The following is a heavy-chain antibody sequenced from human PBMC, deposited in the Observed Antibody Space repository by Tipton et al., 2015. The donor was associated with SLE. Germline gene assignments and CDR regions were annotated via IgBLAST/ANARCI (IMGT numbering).Heavy chain of an antibody. Sequence: QLVQSGPEVKKPGSSVKVSCKDSGGTFTGSAVSWVRQAPGEGLEWMGAIIPMYGKTNYAQKFRERLTITADDSTGTAYMDLISLRSEDTAIYYCTSLRGGGYGLWGQGTVVTVSS. V-gene: IGHV1-69*01. J-gene: IGHJ4*02. CDR1: GGTFTGSA. CDR2: IIPMYGKT. D-gene: IGHD1-26*01. CDR3: TSLRGGGYGL.